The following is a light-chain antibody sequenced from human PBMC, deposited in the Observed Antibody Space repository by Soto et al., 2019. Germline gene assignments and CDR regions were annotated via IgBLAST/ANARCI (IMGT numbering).Light chain of an antibody. CDR3: AAWDDSLSDNV. V-gene: IGLV1-44*01. CDR2: SNN. CDR1: SSNIGSNT. Sequence: QSVLTQPPSASGTPGQRVTISCSGSSSNIGSNTVNWYQQVPGTAPKLLIYSNNQRPSGVADRFSGSKSGTSASLAISGLQSEDEADYYCAAWDDSLSDNVFGGGTKLTVL. J-gene: IGLJ1*01.